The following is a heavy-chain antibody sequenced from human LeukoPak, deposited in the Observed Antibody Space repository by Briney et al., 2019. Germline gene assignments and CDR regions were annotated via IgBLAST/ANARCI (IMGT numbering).Heavy chain of an antibody. CDR2: ISSSSSYI. CDR1: GFTFSSYS. CDR3: ASAGSSWSFDY. J-gene: IGHJ4*02. D-gene: IGHD6-13*01. Sequence: GGSLRLSCAASGFTFSSYSMNWVRQAPGKGLEWVSSISSSSSYIYYADSVKGRFTISRDNAKNSLYLQMNSLRAEDTALYYCASAGSSWSFDYWGQGTLVTVSS. V-gene: IGHV3-21*04.